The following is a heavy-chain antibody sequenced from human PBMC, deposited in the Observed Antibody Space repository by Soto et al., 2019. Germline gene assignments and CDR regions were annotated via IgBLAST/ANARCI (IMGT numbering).Heavy chain of an antibody. J-gene: IGHJ5*02. CDR2: TYYRSKWYN. CDR1: GDSVSSNSAA. V-gene: IGHV6-1*01. Sequence: PSQTLSLTFAISGDSVSSNSAAWNCISQSPSRGLEWLGRTYYRSKWYNDYAVSVKSRITINPDTSKNQFSLQLNSVTPEDTAVYYCARAVGALVDPWGQGTLVTVSS. CDR3: ARAVGALVDP. D-gene: IGHD2-15*01.